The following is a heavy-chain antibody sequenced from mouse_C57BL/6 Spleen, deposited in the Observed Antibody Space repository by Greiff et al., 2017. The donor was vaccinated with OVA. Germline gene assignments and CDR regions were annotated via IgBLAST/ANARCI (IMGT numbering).Heavy chain of an antibody. CDR3: ARSADYYGSSYGGDY. CDR2: IDPSDSYT. V-gene: IGHV1-50*01. Sequence: QVQLQQPGAELVKPGASVKLSCKASGYTFTSYWMQWVKQRPGQGLEWIGEIDPSDSYTNSNQKFKGKATLTVDTSSSTAYMQLSSLTSEDAAVYYCARSADYYGSSYGGDYWGQGTTLTVSS. D-gene: IGHD1-1*01. CDR1: GYTFTSYW. J-gene: IGHJ2*01.